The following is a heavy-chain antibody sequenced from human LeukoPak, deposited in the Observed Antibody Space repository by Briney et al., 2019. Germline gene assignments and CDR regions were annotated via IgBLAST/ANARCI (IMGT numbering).Heavy chain of an antibody. CDR2: IYHSGST. V-gene: IGHV4-61*01. CDR3: ARISGGKYSYGSLDY. D-gene: IGHD5-18*01. J-gene: IGHJ4*02. Sequence: TSETLSLTCTVSGGSVSSGRYYWSWIRQPPGKGLEWIGYIYHSGSTYYNPSLKSRVTISVDTSKNQFSLKLSSVTAADTAVYYCARISGGKYSYGSLDYWGQGTLVTVSS. CDR1: GGSVSSGRYY.